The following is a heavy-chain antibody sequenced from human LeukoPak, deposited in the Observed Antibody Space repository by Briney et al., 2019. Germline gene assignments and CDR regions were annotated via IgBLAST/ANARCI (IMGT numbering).Heavy chain of an antibody. CDR1: DDSIRTNTYY. V-gene: IGHV4-39*01. CDR3: ARLSPLGYYDSSGYPFDY. CDR2: IYYSGST. Sequence: PSETLSLTCTVSDDSIRTNTYYWGWIRQPPGKGLEWIGSIYYSGSTYYNLSLKSRVTISVDTSKKQFSLKLSSVTAADTAVYYCARLSPLGYYDSSGYPFDYWGQGTLVTVSS. J-gene: IGHJ4*02. D-gene: IGHD3-22*01.